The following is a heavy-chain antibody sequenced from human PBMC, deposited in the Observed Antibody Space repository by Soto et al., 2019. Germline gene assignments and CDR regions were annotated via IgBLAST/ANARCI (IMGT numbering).Heavy chain of an antibody. D-gene: IGHD1-1*01. Sequence: SQTLSLTCAISRDIVSSSTAAWNWIRQSPSRGLEWLGRTYYTSKWNNDYALSVKSRITITPDTSKNQFSLHLNSVTPEDTAVYYCARDLSYPAGTGQLVDWGQGTLVTVSS. J-gene: IGHJ4*02. V-gene: IGHV6-1*01. CDR3: ARDLSYPAGTGQLVD. CDR2: TYYTSKWNN. CDR1: RDIVSSSTAA.